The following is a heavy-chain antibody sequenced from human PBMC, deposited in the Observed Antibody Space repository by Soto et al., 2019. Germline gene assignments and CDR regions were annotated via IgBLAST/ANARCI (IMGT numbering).Heavy chain of an antibody. CDR1: GVSISSGAYY. J-gene: IGHJ5*02. CDR3: ARAPLRGHLRGFDP. D-gene: IGHD4-17*01. CDR2: IFYSGST. V-gene: IGHV4-31*03. Sequence: QVQLQESGPGLVKPSQTLSLTCTVSGVSISSGAYYWSWIRQHPGKGLEWIGHIFYSGSTYYNPSLKSRVSISVDTSNNQFSLNLSSVTAADTAVYYCARAPLRGHLRGFDPCGQGTLVTVSS.